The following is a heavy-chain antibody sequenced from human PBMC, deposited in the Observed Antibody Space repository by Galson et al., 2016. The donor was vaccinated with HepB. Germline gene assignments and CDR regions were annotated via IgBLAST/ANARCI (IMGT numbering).Heavy chain of an antibody. CDR1: GFTFRGYT. V-gene: IGHV3-21*01. D-gene: IGHD3-22*01. Sequence: SLRLSCAVSGFTFRGYTMTWVRQAPGKGLEWVSSISSSSTYIYYTDSVKGRFTISRDNAKNSLFLQMNSLGAGDTALYYCATTTTPGYYSFDYWGQGTLVTVSS. CDR3: ATTTTPGYYSFDY. J-gene: IGHJ4*02. CDR2: ISSSSTYI.